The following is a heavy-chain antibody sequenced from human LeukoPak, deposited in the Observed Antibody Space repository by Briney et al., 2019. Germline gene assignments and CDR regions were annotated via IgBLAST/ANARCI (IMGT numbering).Heavy chain of an antibody. CDR1: GFTFSSYE. J-gene: IGHJ5*02. CDR3: ARAGCSSSSCPYRNWFDP. V-gene: IGHV3-48*03. D-gene: IGHD2-2*01. CDR2: ISTGGSTI. Sequence: GSLSLSCAASGFTFSSYEMNWVRQAPGKGLEWVSYISTGGSTIYYADSVKGRFTISRDNAKNSLYLQMNSLRAEDTAVYYCARAGCSSSSCPYRNWFDPWGQGTLVTVSS.